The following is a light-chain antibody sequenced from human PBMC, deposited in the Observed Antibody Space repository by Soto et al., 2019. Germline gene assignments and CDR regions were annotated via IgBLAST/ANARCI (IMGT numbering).Light chain of an antibody. CDR2: GAS. Sequence: EIVLTQSPGTLSLSPGERATLSCRASQRVSSNDLALYEQKPGQAPGLLSFGASIMATGIPDRVICIGSGTAFTLTFSKLKPEDLDLNSGRRKGTSPKPFGQGTRV. J-gene: IGKJ1*01. V-gene: IGKV3-20*01. CDR3: RRKGTSPKP. CDR1: QRVSSND.